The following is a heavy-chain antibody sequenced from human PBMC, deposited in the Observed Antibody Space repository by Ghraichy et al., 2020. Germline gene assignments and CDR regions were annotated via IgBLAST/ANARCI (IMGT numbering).Heavy chain of an antibody. CDR2: INHSGST. J-gene: IGHJ4*02. CDR1: GGSFSGYY. V-gene: IGHV4-34*01. D-gene: IGHD3-10*01. CDR3: ARAKRYYYGSGSPDY. Sequence: SETLSLTCAVYGGSFSGYYWSWIRQPPGKGLEWIGEINHSGSTNYNPSLKSRVTISVDTSKNQFSLKLSSVTAADTAVYYCARAKRYYYGSGSPDYWGQGTLVTVSS.